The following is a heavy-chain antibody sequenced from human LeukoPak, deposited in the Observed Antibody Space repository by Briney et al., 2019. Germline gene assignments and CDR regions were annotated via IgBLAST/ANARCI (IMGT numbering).Heavy chain of an antibody. CDR2: ISYDGSNK. J-gene: IGHJ3*02. Sequence: GGPLRLSCAASGFTFSSYGMHWVRQAPGKGLEWVAVISYDGSNKYYADSVKGRFTISRDNSKNTLYLQMNSLRAEDTAVYYCAKLPRITMIVVAPIGRRLDAFDIWGQGTMVTVSS. V-gene: IGHV3-30*18. D-gene: IGHD3-22*01. CDR3: AKLPRITMIVVAPIGRRLDAFDI. CDR1: GFTFSSYG.